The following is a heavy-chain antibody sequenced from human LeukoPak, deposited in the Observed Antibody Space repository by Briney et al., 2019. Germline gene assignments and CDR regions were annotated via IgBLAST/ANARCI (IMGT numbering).Heavy chain of an antibody. CDR3: ASLILSGSYSFDY. CDR2: IFPGDSDT. V-gene: IGHV5-51*01. D-gene: IGHD1-26*01. CDR1: GYSFTTYW. J-gene: IGHJ4*02. Sequence: GESLKISCKGSGYSFTTYWINWVRQMPGKGLEWVGIIFPGDSDTRYSPSFQGQVTISADKSISTAYLQWSSLKASDTAMYYCASLILSGSYSFDYWGQGTLVTVSS.